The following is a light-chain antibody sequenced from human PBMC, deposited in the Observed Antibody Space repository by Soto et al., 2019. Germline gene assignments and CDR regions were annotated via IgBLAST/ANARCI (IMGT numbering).Light chain of an antibody. CDR1: QSVTSSS. Sequence: EIVLTQSRCTLSLSPGARSTLLCRASQSVTSSSIAWHQQKTGQAPRLXIYGASSRATGIPDRFSGSGYGTEFTLTISSLQTDDFATYYCQHYNSYSEAFGQGTKVDIK. J-gene: IGKJ1*01. CDR2: GAS. V-gene: IGKV3-20*01. CDR3: QHYNSYSEA.